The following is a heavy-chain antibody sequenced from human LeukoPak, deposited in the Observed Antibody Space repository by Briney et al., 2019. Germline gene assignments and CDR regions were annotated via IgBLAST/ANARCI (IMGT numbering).Heavy chain of an antibody. J-gene: IGHJ4*02. CDR2: INAGNGNT. CDR3: AREGVYYNSGSFYFDY. Sequence: GASVKVSCKVSGYTFTTYPMHWLRQAPGQGLEWMGWINAGNGNTEYSQRFQDRVTITRDTSANIVYMELSSLRSEDTAVYYCAREGVYYNSGSFYFDYWGQGTLVTVSS. D-gene: IGHD3-10*01. V-gene: IGHV1-3*01. CDR1: GYTFTTYP.